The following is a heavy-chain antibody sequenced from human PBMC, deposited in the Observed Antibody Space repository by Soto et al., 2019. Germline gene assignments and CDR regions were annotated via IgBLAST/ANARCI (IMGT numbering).Heavy chain of an antibody. CDR3: AREGGDYYDSSGYFDY. V-gene: IGHV4-30-4*01. CDR2: ICYSGST. J-gene: IGHJ4*02. Sequence: QVQLQESGPGLVKPSQTLSLTCTVSGGSISSGDYYWSWIRQPPGKGLEWIGYICYSGSTYYNPSLKSRVTISVDTSKNQFSLKLSSVTAADTAVYYCAREGGDYYDSSGYFDYWGQGTLVTVSS. CDR1: GGSISSGDYY. D-gene: IGHD3-22*01.